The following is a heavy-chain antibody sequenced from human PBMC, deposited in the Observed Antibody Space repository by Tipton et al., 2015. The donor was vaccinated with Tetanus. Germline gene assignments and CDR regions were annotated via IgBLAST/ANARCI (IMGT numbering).Heavy chain of an antibody. D-gene: IGHD1-1*01. CDR1: GVSMRNGGFS. Sequence: TLSLTCAVSGVSMRNGGFSWSWIRQPPGKGLEWIGYIYRTGGSYYNPSLKSRITISQDTSKNQFSLKLTSVTAVDTAVYYCARANNEFPKKGPFDYWGQGALVIVSS. J-gene: IGHJ4*02. CDR2: IYRTGGS. V-gene: IGHV4-30-2*01. CDR3: ARANNEFPKKGPFDY.